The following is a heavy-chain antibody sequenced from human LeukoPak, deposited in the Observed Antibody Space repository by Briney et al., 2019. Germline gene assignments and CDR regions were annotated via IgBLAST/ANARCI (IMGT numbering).Heavy chain of an antibody. J-gene: IGHJ6*03. CDR1: GGSISSGGYY. V-gene: IGHV4-31*03. CDR3: ARVNVYYYYYMDV. Sequence: PSQTLSLTCTVPGGSISSGGYYWGWIRQHPGKGLEWIGYIYYSGSTYYNPSLKSRVTISVDTSKNQFSLKLSSVTAADTAVYYCARVNVYYYYYMDVWGKGTTVTVSS. CDR2: IYYSGST.